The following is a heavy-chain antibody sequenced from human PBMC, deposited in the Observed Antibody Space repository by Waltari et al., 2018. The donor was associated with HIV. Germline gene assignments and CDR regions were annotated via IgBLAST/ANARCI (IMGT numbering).Heavy chain of an antibody. Sequence: QVQLQASGPGLVKPSETLSLTCTVSGGSISSYYWSWIRQPPGKGLEWIGYIYYSGSTNYNPSLKSRVTISVDTSKNQFSLKLSSVTAADTAVYYCARGVAFGGYYYGMDVWGQGTTVTVSS. V-gene: IGHV4-59*01. J-gene: IGHJ6*02. CDR3: ARGVAFGGYYYGMDV. CDR1: GGSISSYY. CDR2: IYYSGST. D-gene: IGHD2-21*01.